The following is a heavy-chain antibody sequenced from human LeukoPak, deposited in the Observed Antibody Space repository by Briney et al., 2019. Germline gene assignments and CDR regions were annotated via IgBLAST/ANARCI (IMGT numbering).Heavy chain of an antibody. J-gene: IGHJ6*02. CDR1: GFTFSSYA. CDR2: ISYDGSNR. Sequence: PGGSLRLSCAASGFTFSSYAMHWVRQAPGKGLEWVAVISYDGSNRYYADSVKGRFTISRDNSKNSLYLQMNSLRAEDTAVYYCARVKRGPNYGMDVWGQGTTVTVSS. V-gene: IGHV3-30-3*01. CDR3: ARVKRGPNYGMDV.